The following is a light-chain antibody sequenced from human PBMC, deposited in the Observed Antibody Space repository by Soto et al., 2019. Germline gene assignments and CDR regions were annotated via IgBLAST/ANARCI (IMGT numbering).Light chain of an antibody. J-gene: IGKJ4*01. V-gene: IGKV3-20*01. Sequence: EIVLTQSPGTLSLSPGERATLSCRASQSVSISYLAWYQQKPVQAPRLVIYGASSRATGIPDRFSGSGSGTDFTLTISRLEPDDFAGYYCQQYYYSPQVPFGGGTKVEIK. CDR3: QQYYYSPQVP. CDR2: GAS. CDR1: QSVSISY.